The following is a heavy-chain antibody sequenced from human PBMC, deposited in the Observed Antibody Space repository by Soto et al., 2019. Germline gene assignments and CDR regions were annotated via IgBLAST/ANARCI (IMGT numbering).Heavy chain of an antibody. CDR3: ARAPDY. CDR2: IYHSGST. Sequence: SVPLSLTCTVAGGSISSGSHYWGRIRQPPGQGLEWIGSIYHSGSTYYNPSLKSRVTISVDTSKNQFSLELNSVTAADTAIYYCARAPDYWGQGTLVTVSS. CDR1: GGSISSGSHY. V-gene: IGHV4-39*01. J-gene: IGHJ4*02.